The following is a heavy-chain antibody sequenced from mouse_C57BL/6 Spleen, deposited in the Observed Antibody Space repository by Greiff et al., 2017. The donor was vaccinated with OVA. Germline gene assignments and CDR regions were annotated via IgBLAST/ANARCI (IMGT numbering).Heavy chain of an antibody. CDR3: ARRGVLWTDY. D-gene: IGHD1-1*02. CDR2: IDPSDSYT. CDR1: GYTFTSYW. V-gene: IGHV1-69*01. J-gene: IGHJ2*01. Sequence: QVQLKQPGAELVMPGASVKLSCKASGYTFTSYWMHWVKQRPGQGLEWIGEIDPSDSYTNYNQKFKGKSTLTVDKSSSTAYMQLSSLTSEDSAVYYCARRGVLWTDYWGQGTTLTVSS.